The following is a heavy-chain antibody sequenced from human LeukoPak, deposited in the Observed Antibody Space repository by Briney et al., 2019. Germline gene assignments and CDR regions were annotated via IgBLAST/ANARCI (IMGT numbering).Heavy chain of an antibody. J-gene: IGHJ4*02. CDR1: GFTFKTYA. Sequence: GGSLRLSCAASGFTFKTYAISWVRQAPGKGLEWVSSIRSSGETTYYADSVKGRFTIHRDNSRNTLYLQMDSLRAEDTAVYYCAKEVRESAWFYFDYWGQGTLATVSS. V-gene: IGHV3-23*01. CDR2: IRSSGETT. D-gene: IGHD3-10*01. CDR3: AKEVRESAWFYFDY.